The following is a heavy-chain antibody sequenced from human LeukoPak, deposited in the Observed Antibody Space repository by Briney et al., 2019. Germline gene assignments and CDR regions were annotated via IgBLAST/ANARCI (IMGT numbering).Heavy chain of an antibody. CDR1: GFTFSSYG. CDR2: IWYDGSDK. J-gene: IGHJ4*02. D-gene: IGHD6-19*01. CDR3: AKDITWGFSSGWYDY. V-gene: IGHV3-33*06. Sequence: PGGSLRLSCAASGFTFSSYGMHWVRQAPGKGLEWVAVIWYDGSDKFYADSVKGRFTISRDNSKNTLYLQMNSLRAEDTAVYYCAKDITWGFSSGWYDYWGQGTLVTVSS.